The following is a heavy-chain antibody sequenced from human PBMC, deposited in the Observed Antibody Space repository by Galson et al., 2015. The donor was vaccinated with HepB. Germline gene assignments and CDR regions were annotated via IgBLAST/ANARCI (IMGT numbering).Heavy chain of an antibody. Sequence: SVKVSCKASGGTFSSYAISWVRQAPGQGLEWMGGIIPIFGTANYAQKFQGRVTITADESTSTAYMELSSLRSEDTAVCYCARGARELLAVDYYYYMDVWGKGTTVTVSS. CDR3: ARGARELLAVDYYYYMDV. J-gene: IGHJ6*03. CDR2: IIPIFGTA. V-gene: IGHV1-69*13. CDR1: GGTFSSYA. D-gene: IGHD1-26*01.